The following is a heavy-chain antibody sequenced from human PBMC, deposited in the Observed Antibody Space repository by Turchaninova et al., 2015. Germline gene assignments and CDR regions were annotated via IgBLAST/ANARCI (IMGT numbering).Heavy chain of an antibody. CDR2: IHRRGNT. Sequence: QVQLQQWGAGLLKHSETLSLTCAAFGGSFRGYSWSWIRQPPGQGLEGIGEIHRRGNTNYNPSLNSLVTLSMDTSKNQFSLNLTTVTAADTALYYCARDRRYFDYRDYYYMDVWGKGITVTVSS. D-gene: IGHD3-9*01. CDR1: GGSFRGYS. J-gene: IGHJ6*03. V-gene: IGHV4-34*01. CDR3: ARDRRYFDYRDYYYMDV.